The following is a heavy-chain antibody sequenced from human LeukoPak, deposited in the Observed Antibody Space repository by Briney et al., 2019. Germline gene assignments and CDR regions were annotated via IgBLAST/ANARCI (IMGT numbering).Heavy chain of an antibody. J-gene: IGHJ6*03. Sequence: SETLSLTCAVYGGSFSGYYWSWIRQPPGKGLEWIGEINHSGSTNYNPSLKSRVTISVDTSKNQFSLKLSSVTAADTAVYYCARGPTMVRGVRSHYYYYMDVWGKGPRSPSP. V-gene: IGHV4-34*01. CDR1: GGSFSGYY. D-gene: IGHD3-10*01. CDR3: ARGPTMVRGVRSHYYYYMDV. CDR2: INHSGST.